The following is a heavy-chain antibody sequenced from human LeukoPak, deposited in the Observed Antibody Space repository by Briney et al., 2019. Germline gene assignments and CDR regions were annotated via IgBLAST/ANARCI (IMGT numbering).Heavy chain of an antibody. V-gene: IGHV3-23*01. CDR2: ISGSGGST. CDR3: AKDPRPNYYDSSGYQGPRGY. J-gene: IGHJ4*02. D-gene: IGHD3-22*01. Sequence: GGFLRLSCAASGFTFSSYAMSWVRQAPGKGLEWVSAISGSGGSTYYADSVKGRFTISRDNSKNTLYLQMNSLRAEDTAVYYCAKDPRPNYYDSSGYQGPRGYWGQGTLVTVSS. CDR1: GFTFSSYA.